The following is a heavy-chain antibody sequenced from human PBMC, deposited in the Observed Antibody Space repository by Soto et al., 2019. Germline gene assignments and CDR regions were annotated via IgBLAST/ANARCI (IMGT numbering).Heavy chain of an antibody. V-gene: IGHV4-34*01. D-gene: IGHD3-10*01. Sequence: PSETLSLTCAVYGGSFSGYYWSWIRQPPGKGLECIWEINHSGSANYNPSLKSRVTISADTSKNPFSLKLSSVTAADTAVYYCEGAQAGDRANEHWGQGTLVTVSS. CDR2: INHSGSA. CDR1: GGSFSGYY. J-gene: IGHJ1*01. CDR3: EGAQAGDRANEH.